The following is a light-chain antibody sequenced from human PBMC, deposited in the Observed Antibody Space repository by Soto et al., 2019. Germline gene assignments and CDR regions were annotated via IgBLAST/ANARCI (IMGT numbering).Light chain of an antibody. CDR2: GTS. Sequence: ETVMTQSPATLSVSPGERATLSCRASQSVSSNLAWYQQKPGQAPRLLIYGTSTRATGIPXXFXXXGXXTXXXXXXXXXQSXXFAVYYCXXXXNWPLTFGGGAXVEX. CDR3: XXXXNWPLT. CDR1: QSVSSN. V-gene: IGKV3-15*01. J-gene: IGKJ4*01.